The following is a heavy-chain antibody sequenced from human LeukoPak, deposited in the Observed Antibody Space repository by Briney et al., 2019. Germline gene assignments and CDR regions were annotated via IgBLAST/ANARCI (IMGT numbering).Heavy chain of an antibody. D-gene: IGHD3-22*01. CDR3: ARDRNYYDSSGYYMGRAFDI. CDR2: IYYSGST. J-gene: IGHJ3*02. V-gene: IGHV4-61*08. Sequence: PSETLSLTCTVSGGSVSSGVYYWSWIRQPPGKGLEWIGYIYYSGSTNHNPSLKSRVTIPVDTSKNQFSLKLGSVTAADTAVYYCARDRNYYDSSGYYMGRAFDIWGQGTMVTVSS. CDR1: GGSVSSGVYY.